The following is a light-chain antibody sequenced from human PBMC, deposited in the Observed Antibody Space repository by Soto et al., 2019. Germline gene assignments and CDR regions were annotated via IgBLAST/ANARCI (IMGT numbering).Light chain of an antibody. Sequence: EIVLTQSPVTLSLSPGERATLSCRASQSVSSSNLAWYQQKTGQAPRLLIYGTSSRATGIPDRFSGSGSGTDFTLTISRLEPEAFAVYYCQQYGTSPPYTFGQGTQLEIK. J-gene: IGKJ2*01. CDR3: QQYGTSPPYT. V-gene: IGKV3-20*01. CDR2: GTS. CDR1: QSVSSSN.